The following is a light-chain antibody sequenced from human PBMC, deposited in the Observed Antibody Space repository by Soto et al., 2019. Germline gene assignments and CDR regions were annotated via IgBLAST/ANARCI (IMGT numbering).Light chain of an antibody. CDR1: QSIRSD. CDR2: GAS. V-gene: IGKV3-15*01. Sequence: EIVVTQSPATLSVSPGERATLSCRASQSIRSDLAWYQRKPGQAPRLLMYGASTRATGVPARFSGSVSGTEFTLTISILQSEDFAVYYCQQYNDWPWTFGQGTKVEIK. J-gene: IGKJ1*01. CDR3: QQYNDWPWT.